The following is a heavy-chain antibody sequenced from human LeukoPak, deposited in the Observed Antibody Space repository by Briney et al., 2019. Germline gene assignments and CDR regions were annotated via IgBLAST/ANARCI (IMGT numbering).Heavy chain of an antibody. CDR3: ARDHLSYSYAYYFDY. V-gene: IGHV3-30*04. D-gene: IGHD5-18*01. CDR1: GFTFSTYA. CDR2: ISFDGSNK. Sequence: PGGSLRLSCAASGFTFSTYAMHWVRQAPCKGLEWVAIISFDGSNKYYADSVKGRLTISRDNSKSTLYLQMSSLRAEDTAVYYCARDHLSYSYAYYFDYWGQGTLVTVSS. J-gene: IGHJ4*02.